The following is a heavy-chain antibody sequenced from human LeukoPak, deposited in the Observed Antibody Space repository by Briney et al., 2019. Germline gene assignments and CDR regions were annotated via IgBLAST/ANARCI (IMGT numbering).Heavy chain of an antibody. CDR2: ISSSSSYI. J-gene: IGHJ4*02. V-gene: IGHV3-21*01. Sequence: GGSLRPSCAASGFTFSSYSMNWVRQAPGKGLEWVSSISSSSSYIYYADSVKGRFTISRDNAKNSLYLQMNSLRAEDTAVYYCARDGDSGYQPSHDYWGQGTLVTVSS. CDR3: ARDGDSGYQPSHDY. CDR1: GFTFSSYS. D-gene: IGHD5-12*01.